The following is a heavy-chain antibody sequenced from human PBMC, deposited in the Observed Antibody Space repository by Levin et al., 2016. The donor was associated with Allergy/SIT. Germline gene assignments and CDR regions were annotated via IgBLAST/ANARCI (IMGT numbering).Heavy chain of an antibody. J-gene: IGHJ4*02. CDR2: IYYSGST. CDR1: GGSISSGGYY. Sequence: SETLSLTCTVSGGSISSGGYYWSWIRQHPGKGLEWIGYIYYSGSTYYNPSLKSRVTISVDTSKNQFSLKLSSVTAADTAVYYCARVGGWLQYYFDYWGQGTLVTVSS. CDR3: ARVGGWLQYYFDY. D-gene: IGHD5-24*01. V-gene: IGHV4-31*03.